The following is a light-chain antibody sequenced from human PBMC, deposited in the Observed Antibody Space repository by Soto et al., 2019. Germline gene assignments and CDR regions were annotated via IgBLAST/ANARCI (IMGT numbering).Light chain of an antibody. Sequence: QSVLTQPRSVSGSPGQSVTISCTGTSSDVGGYNYVSWYQQHPGKAPKLMIYDVTERPSGVPDRFSGSKSGNTASLTISGLQAEDEADYYCCSYAGTYTVLFGGGTQLTVL. J-gene: IGLJ2*01. V-gene: IGLV2-11*01. CDR1: SSDVGGYNY. CDR3: CSYAGTYTVL. CDR2: DVT.